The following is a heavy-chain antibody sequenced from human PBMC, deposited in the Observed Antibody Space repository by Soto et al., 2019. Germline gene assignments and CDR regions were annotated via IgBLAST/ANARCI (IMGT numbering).Heavy chain of an antibody. D-gene: IGHD1-1*01. J-gene: IGHJ5*02. CDR1: GGSFSGYY. V-gene: IGHV4-34*01. CDR3: ARREGQLWFDP. CDR2: INHSGST. Sequence: SETLSLTCAVYGGSFSGYYWSWIRQPPGKGLEWIGEINHSGSTNYNPSLQSRVTISVDTSKNQFSLKLSSVTAADTAVYYFARREGQLWFDPWGQGTLVTVSS.